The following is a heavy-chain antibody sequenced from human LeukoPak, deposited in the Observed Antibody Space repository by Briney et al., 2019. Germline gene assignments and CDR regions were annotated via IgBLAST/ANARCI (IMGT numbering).Heavy chain of an antibody. Sequence: GESLKISCKGSGYSFTTYWVGWVRQMPGKGLEWMGIINPGDSDVKYSASFRGQVTISVDKSISTAYLQWSNLKASDSAMYYCARRVSTNWFYFYYGLDVWGQGTTVTVSS. CDR2: INPGDSDV. CDR1: GYSFTTYW. D-gene: IGHD3-3*02. J-gene: IGHJ6*02. V-gene: IGHV5-51*01. CDR3: ARRVSTNWFYFYYGLDV.